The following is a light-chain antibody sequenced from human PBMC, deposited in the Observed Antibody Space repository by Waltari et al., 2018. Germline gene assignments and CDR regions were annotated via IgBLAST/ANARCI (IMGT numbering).Light chain of an antibody. J-gene: IGLJ1*01. V-gene: IGLV1-47*01. CDR1: DSNIGSHH. Sequence: QSILTQPPSASGAPGQRVPISCSGTDSNIGSHHAYWSQTLPGTAPNLVIYRNDQRPSGCPDRFSASTSGPSSSLAISGLRSEDEADYYCAAWDDTLSGYVFGPGTRVSVL. CDR3: AAWDDTLSGYV. CDR2: RND.